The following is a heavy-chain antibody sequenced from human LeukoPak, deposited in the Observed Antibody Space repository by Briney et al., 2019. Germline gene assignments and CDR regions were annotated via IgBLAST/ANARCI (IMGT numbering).Heavy chain of an antibody. CDR1: GGSFSGYY. CDR2: INHSGST. Sequence: PSETLSLTCAVYGGSFSGYYWSWIRQPPGKGLEWIGEINHSGSTNYNPSLKSRVTISVDTSKNQFSLKLSSVTAADTAVYYCARMARTYYDFWSGYYKPYYYYYYMDVWGKGTTVTVSS. V-gene: IGHV4-34*01. CDR3: ARMARTYYDFWSGYYKPYYYYYYMDV. D-gene: IGHD3-3*01. J-gene: IGHJ6*03.